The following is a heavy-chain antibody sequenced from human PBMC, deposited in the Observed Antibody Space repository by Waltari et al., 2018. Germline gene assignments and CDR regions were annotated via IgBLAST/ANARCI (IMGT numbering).Heavy chain of an antibody. CDR3: ARDGYCSSTSCYGDWYFDL. Sequence: QVQLQQSGPGLVKPSQTLSLTCALSGDSVSSNSAAWNWIRQSPSSGLEWLGRTYYRSKWYNDYAVSVKSRITINPDTSKSQFSLQLNSVTPEDTAVYYCARDGYCSSTSCYGDWYFDLWGRGTLVTVSS. D-gene: IGHD2-2*03. CDR1: GDSVSSNSAA. J-gene: IGHJ2*01. V-gene: IGHV6-1*01. CDR2: TYYRSKWYN.